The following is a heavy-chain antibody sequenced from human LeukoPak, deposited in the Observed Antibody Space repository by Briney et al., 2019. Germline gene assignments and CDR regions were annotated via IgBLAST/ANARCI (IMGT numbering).Heavy chain of an antibody. V-gene: IGHV4-34*01. CDR1: GESFSGYH. CDR2: ISQSGST. CDR3: AGNRYSYGPRGYYFDY. Sequence: SETLSLTCAVYGESFSGYHWSWIRQPPGEGLEWIGEISQSGSTNDNPSLKSRVSISLDTSKNQFSLKLKSMTAADTAVYYCAGNRYSYGPRGYYFDYWGQGTLVTVSS. J-gene: IGHJ4*02. D-gene: IGHD5-18*01.